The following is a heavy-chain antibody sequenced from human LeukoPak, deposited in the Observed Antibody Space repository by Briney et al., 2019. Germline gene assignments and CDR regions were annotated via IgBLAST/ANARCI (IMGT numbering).Heavy chain of an antibody. J-gene: IGHJ4*02. CDR2: IRSKAYGGTT. Sequence: GGSLRLSCTASGFTFGDYAMSWVRQAPGKGLEWVGFIRSKAYGGTTEYAASVKGRLTISRDDSKSIAYLQMNSLKTEDTAVYYCTRAYCSSTSCQYGFDYWGQGTLVTVSS. V-gene: IGHV3-49*04. CDR1: GFTFGDYA. CDR3: TRAYCSSTSCQYGFDY. D-gene: IGHD2-2*01.